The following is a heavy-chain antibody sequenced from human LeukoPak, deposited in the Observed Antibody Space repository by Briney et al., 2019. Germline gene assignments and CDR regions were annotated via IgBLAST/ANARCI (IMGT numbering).Heavy chain of an antibody. J-gene: IGHJ4*02. CDR2: INWNGGST. CDR3: ARDRLRSRSYGPIDY. D-gene: IGHD1-26*01. CDR1: GFTFDDYG. V-gene: IGHV3-20*04. Sequence: GGSLRLSCAASGFTFDDYGMSWVRQAPGKGLEWVSGINWNGGSTGYADSVKGRFTISRDNAKNSLYLQMNSLRAEDTALYYCARDRLRSRSYGPIDYWGQGTLVTVSS.